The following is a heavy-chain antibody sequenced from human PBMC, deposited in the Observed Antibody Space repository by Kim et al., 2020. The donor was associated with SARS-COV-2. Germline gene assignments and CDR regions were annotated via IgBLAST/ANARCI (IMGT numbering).Heavy chain of an antibody. D-gene: IGHD2-8*02. J-gene: IGHJ4*02. CDR2: IYPADSDT. CDR1: GYNFANHW. CDR3: ARLYSGCTGSTCHLDY. Sequence: GESLKISCKGSGYNFANHWIVWVRQMPGKGLEWMGIIYPADSDTRYSPSFQGQVTISADKSISAAYLQWSSLKASDTAIYYCARLYSGCTGSTCHLDYWGQGTLVTVSS. V-gene: IGHV5-51*01.